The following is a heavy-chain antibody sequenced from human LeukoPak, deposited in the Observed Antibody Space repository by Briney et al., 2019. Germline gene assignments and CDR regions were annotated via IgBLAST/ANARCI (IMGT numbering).Heavy chain of an antibody. J-gene: IGHJ4*02. D-gene: IGHD3-10*01. Sequence: PGGSLRLSCAASGFTFSSYNMNWVRQAPGKGLEWVSVIYSGGSTYYADSVKGRFTISRHNSKNTLYLQMNSLRAEDTAVYYCARVHYYGSGSYYWRAIDYWGQGTLVTVSS. V-gene: IGHV3-53*04. CDR1: GFTFSSYN. CDR3: ARVHYYGSGSYYWRAIDY. CDR2: IYSGGST.